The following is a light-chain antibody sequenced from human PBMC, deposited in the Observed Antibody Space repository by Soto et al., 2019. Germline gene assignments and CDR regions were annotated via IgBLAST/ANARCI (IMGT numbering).Light chain of an antibody. CDR1: QTISSW. Sequence: DIQMTQSPSTLSGSVGDRVTITCRASQTISSWLAWYQQKPGKAPKLLIYKASTLKSGVPSRFSGSGSGTEFTLTISSLQPEEFATYYCQQLRMYPSTCGGGTKVDIK. CDR2: KAS. J-gene: IGKJ4*01. V-gene: IGKV1-5*03. CDR3: QQLRMYPST.